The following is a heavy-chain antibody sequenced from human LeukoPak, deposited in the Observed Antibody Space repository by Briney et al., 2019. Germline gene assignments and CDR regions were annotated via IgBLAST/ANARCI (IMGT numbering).Heavy chain of an antibody. D-gene: IGHD4-17*01. CDR2: ISPDNGVT. J-gene: IGHJ4*02. V-gene: IGHV1-2*06. Sequence: ASVKVSXKASRYTFTDYYLYWVRQAPGQGPEWMGRISPDNGVTNIAQKFQGRVTMTRDTSINTIYMELGRLTGDDTAVYYCARKTTALDYWGQGAQISV. CDR3: ARKTTALDY. CDR1: RYTFTDYY.